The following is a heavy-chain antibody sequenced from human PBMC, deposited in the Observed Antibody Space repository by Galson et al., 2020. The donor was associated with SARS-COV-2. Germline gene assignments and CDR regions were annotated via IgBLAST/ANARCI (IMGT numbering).Heavy chain of an antibody. CDR1: GFTVSANY. D-gene: IGHD3-16*01. Sequence: GGSLRLSCAASGFTVSANYISWVRQAPGQGLEWVSVIYSDGSTSYADSVKGRITISRATSTNTLYLQMNSLSAEDSAVYYCARDRGGGYGVDGWVQGTTVGVSS. J-gene: IGHJ6*02. CDR3: ARDRGGGYGVDG. CDR2: IYSDGST. V-gene: IGHV3-53*01.